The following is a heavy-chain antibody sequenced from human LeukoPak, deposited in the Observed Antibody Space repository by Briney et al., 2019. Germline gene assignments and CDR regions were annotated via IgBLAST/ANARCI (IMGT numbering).Heavy chain of an antibody. D-gene: IGHD6-13*01. V-gene: IGHV3-23*01. Sequence: GGSLRLSCAASGFTFSSYAMSWVRQAPGKGLEWVSAIVGSAGNTYYADSVKGRFTISRDTSKNTLYLQMSSLRAEDTAVYYCAKARRAAAGTGTYFDYWGQGTLVTVSS. CDR2: IVGSAGNT. CDR3: AKARRAAAGTGTYFDY. CDR1: GFTFSSYA. J-gene: IGHJ4*02.